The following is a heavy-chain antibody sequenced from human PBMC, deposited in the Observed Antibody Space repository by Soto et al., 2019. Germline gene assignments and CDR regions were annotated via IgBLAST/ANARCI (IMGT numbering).Heavy chain of an antibody. V-gene: IGHV4-34*01. J-gene: IGHJ6*02. CDR2: INHSGST. CDR1: GGSFSGYY. CDR3: ARGKTAARYGMDV. Sequence: PSETLSLTCAVYGGSFSGYYWSWIRQPPGKGLEWIGEINHSGSTNYNPSLKSRVTISVDTSKNQFSLKLSSVTAADTAVYYCARGKTAARYGMDVWGQGTTVTSP. D-gene: IGHD6-6*01.